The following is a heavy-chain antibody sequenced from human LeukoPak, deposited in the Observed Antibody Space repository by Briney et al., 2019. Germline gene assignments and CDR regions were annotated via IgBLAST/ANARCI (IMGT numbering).Heavy chain of an antibody. CDR3: ARHVTRTGSLDY. CDR1: GGSISSYY. D-gene: IGHD3/OR15-3a*01. V-gene: IGHV4-59*08. J-gene: IGHJ4*02. CDR2: IYYSGST. Sequence: SETLSLTCTVSGGSISSYYWSWIRQPPGRGLEWIGYIYYSGSTNYNPSLKSRVTISVDTSKNQFSLKLSSVTAADTAVYYCARHVTRTGSLDYWGQGTLVTVSS.